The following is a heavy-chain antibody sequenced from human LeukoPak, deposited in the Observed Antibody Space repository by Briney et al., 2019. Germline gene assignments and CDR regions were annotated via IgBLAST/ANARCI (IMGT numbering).Heavy chain of an antibody. J-gene: IGHJ6*02. D-gene: IGHD6-19*01. CDR1: GGSISSGDYY. CDR3: ARGSGWYVDGMDV. V-gene: IGHV4-30-4*01. CDR2: IYYSGST. Sequence: SETLSLTCTVSGGSISSGDYYWSWIRQPPGKGLEWIGYIYYSGSTYYNPSLKSRVTISVDTSKNQLSLKLSSVTAADTAVYYCARGSGWYVDGMDVWGQGTTVTVSS.